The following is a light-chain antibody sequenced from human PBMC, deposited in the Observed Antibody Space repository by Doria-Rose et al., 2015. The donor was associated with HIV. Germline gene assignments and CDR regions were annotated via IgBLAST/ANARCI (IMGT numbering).Light chain of an antibody. CDR3: QHFDKYFSWT. CDR1: QSISNW. CDR2: KAS. Sequence: DIRMTQSPSTLSASVGDRVTITCRASQSISNWLAWYQQKPGQAPKLLIYKASTLQGGVPSRFRGSGSGTEFTLTINSLQPDDFATYYGQHFDKYFSWTFGHGTKVDIK. V-gene: IGKV1-5*03. J-gene: IGKJ1*01.